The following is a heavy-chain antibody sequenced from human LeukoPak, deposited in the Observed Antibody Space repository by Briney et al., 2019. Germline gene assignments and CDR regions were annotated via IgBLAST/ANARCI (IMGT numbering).Heavy chain of an antibody. CDR3: ARVYDVLTGGFDH. D-gene: IGHD3-9*01. J-gene: IGHJ4*02. CDR2: ISSSMISI. V-gene: IGHV3-21*01. CDR1: GFTLRRYD. Sequence: PGGSLRLSCASSGFTLRRYDINWVRQAPGKGLEWVSFISSSMISIHYADSVQGRFTISRDNARNILYLQMNSLRAEDTAVYYCARVYDVLTGGFDHWGQGALVTVSS.